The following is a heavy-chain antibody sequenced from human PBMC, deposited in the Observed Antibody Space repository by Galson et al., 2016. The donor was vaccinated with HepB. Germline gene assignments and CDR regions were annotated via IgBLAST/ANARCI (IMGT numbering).Heavy chain of an antibody. CDR1: RCTVSNNY. D-gene: IGHD5-18*01. Sequence: SLPLPRAPSRCTVSNNYLSWLRQAPGPGLEWVSIIYSGGSTYDADSVPGRFTISRDNTKNTLYLQMHSLRAEDTAVYYCARQGIQLWFGSWYDEGGFDYWGQGTLVTVSS. V-gene: IGHV3-53*01. J-gene: IGHJ4*02. CDR3: ARQGIQLWFGSWYDEGGFDY. CDR2: IYSGGST.